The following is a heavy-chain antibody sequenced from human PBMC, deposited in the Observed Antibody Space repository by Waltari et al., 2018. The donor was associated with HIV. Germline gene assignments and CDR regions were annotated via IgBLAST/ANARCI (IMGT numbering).Heavy chain of an antibody. CDR3: AKPAAMASYGMDV. CDR2: ISYDGSNK. CDR1: GFTFSRYG. V-gene: IGHV3-30*18. J-gene: IGHJ6*02. D-gene: IGHD5-18*01. Sequence: QVQLVESGGGVVQPGRSLRLSCAASGFTFSRYGMQWVRQAPGKGLEWVAVISYDGSNKYYADSVKGRFTISRDNSKNTLYLQMNSLRAEDTAVYYCAKPAAMASYGMDVWGQGTTVTVSS.